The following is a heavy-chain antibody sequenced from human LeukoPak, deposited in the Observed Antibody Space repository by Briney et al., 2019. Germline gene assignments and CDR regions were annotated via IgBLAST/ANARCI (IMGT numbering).Heavy chain of an antibody. CDR3: ATEYSVSAFDI. D-gene: IGHD5-12*01. CDR1: GFIFSDAW. V-gene: IGHV3-15*01. CDR2: IKRKSAGGTI. Sequence: PGGALRLSCAASGFIFSDAWLSWVRQAPGKGLEWVGRIKRKSAGGTIDYGAPVKGSFTISRDDSKNTLYLQMNSLKTEDTAIYYYATEYSVSAFDIWGQRTVVTVSS. J-gene: IGHJ3*02.